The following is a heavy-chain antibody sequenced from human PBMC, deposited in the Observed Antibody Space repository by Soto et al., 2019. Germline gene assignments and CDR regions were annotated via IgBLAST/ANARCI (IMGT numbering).Heavy chain of an antibody. J-gene: IGHJ4*02. D-gene: IGHD6-13*01. CDR1: GFTFSSYS. CDR3: ARDPSIAAAGIRIAVAGGDY. Sequence: PGGSLRLSCAASGFTFSSYSMNWVRQAPGKGLEWVSSISSSSSYIYYADSVKGRFTISRDNAKNSLYLQMNSLRAEDTAVYYCARDPSIAAAGIRIAVAGGDYWGQGTLVTVSS. CDR2: ISSSSSYI. V-gene: IGHV3-21*01.